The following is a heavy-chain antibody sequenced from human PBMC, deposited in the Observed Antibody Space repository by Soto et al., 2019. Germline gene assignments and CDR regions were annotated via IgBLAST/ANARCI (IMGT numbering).Heavy chain of an antibody. CDR2: SYPGDSDN. CDR3: AASIFYYCMDV. CDR1: GYTFTNYC. V-gene: IGHV5-51*01. Sequence: HGESMKISCKGSGYTFTNYCIGWVRQMPGKGPEWMGISYPGDSDNKYNPSFQGQVTISADKSITTTYLQWSSLKASDTAIYYCAASIFYYCMDVWGQGTTVTVSS. J-gene: IGHJ6*02.